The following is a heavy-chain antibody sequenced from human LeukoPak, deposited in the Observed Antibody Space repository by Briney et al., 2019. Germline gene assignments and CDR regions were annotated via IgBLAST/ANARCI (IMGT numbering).Heavy chain of an antibody. CDR2: LYTSGSA. J-gene: IGHJ3*02. CDR3: AKPDGDYVGQLDAFDI. D-gene: IGHD4-17*01. CDR1: GGSISSGSYY. V-gene: IGHV4-61*02. Sequence: PSQTLSLTCAVSGGSISSGSYYWIWLRQPAGKGLEWIGRLYTSGSANYNPSLESRVTISVDTSKNQFSLKLSSVTAADTAVFYCAKPDGDYVGQLDAFDIWGQGTMVTVSS.